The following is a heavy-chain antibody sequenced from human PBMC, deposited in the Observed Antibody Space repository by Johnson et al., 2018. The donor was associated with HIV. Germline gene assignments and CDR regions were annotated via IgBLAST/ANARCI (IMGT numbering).Heavy chain of an antibody. J-gene: IGHJ3*02. Sequence: VQLVESGGGLVQPGGSLRLSCAASGFTFSSYAMHWVRQAPGKGLEYVSAISSNGGSTYYGNSVKGRFTISRDNSKNTLYLQMGSLRAEDMAVYYCARWGDYLDAFDIWGQGTMVTVSS. CDR1: GFTFSSYA. CDR3: ARWGDYLDAFDI. V-gene: IGHV3-64*01. D-gene: IGHD3-16*01. CDR2: ISSNGGST.